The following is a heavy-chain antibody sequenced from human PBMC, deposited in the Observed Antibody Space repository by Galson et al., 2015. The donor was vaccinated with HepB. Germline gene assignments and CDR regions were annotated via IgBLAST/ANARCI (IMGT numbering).Heavy chain of an antibody. CDR2: YYSGGTT. D-gene: IGHD6-13*01. CDR1: GGSICGFY. Sequence: SETLSLTCSVSGGSICGFYWSWIRQSVGKELEWIGRYYSGGTTDYNPSLAGRVTLSVDTSRNHLSLRLNSVTAADTAVYYCARDRGGSRSWFSSFDDWGRGTLVIVSS. V-gene: IGHV4-4*07. J-gene: IGHJ4*02. CDR3: ARDRGGSRSWFSSFDD.